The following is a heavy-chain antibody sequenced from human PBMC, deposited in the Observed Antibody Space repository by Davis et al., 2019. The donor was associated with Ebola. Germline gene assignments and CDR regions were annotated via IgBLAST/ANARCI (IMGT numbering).Heavy chain of an antibody. V-gene: IGHV1-69*13. CDR2: IIPIFGTA. CDR1: GGTFSSYA. CDR3: ARSDHDYGDYKAFDP. D-gene: IGHD4-17*01. Sequence: SSVKVSCKASGGTFSSYAISWVRQAPGQGLEWMGGIIPIFGTANYAQKFQGRVTITADESTSTAYMELSSLRSEDTAVYYCARSDHDYGDYKAFDPWGQGTLVTVSS. J-gene: IGHJ5*02.